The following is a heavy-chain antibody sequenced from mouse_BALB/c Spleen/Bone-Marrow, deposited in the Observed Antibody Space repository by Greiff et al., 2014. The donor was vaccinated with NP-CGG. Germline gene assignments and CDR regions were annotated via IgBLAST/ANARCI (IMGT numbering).Heavy chain of an antibody. CDR2: IHPSDSET. D-gene: IGHD1-1*01. Sequence: VQLQESGAELVRAGASVKMSCKASGYSFTSYWMNWVKQRPGQGLEWIGMIHPSDSETRLNQKFKDKATLTVDKSSSTAYMQLSSPTSEDSAVYYCAREREITTVVAGDGYFDVWGAGTTVTVSS. CDR1: GYSFTSYW. J-gene: IGHJ1*01. V-gene: IGHV1S126*01. CDR3: AREREITTVVAGDGYFDV.